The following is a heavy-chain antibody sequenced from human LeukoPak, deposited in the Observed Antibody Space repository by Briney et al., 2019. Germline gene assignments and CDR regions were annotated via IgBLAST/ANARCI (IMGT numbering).Heavy chain of an antibody. J-gene: IGHJ4*02. CDR1: GGSISSSNW. V-gene: IGHV4-4*02. CDR2: IYHSGST. D-gene: IGHD3-10*01. Sequence: SETLSLTCAVSGGSISSSNWWSWVRQPPGKGLEWIGEIYHSGSTNYNPSLKSRVTISVDKSKNQFSLKLSSVTAADTAVYYCARSPHYYGSGSFDHWGQGTLVTVSS. CDR3: ARSPHYYGSGSFDH.